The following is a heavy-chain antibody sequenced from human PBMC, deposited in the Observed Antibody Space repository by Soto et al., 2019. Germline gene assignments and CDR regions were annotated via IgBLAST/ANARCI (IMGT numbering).Heavy chain of an antibody. Sequence: EVQLLESGGNLVQPGESLRLSCAASGFTFSSYAMSWVRQAPGKGLEWVSHISSVYVTYYAESVKGRFIICRDNSKNTLKLQMNGKRAEDTAVYFCTKTYRDTAYATGLLAAFDVWGQGTMVTVSS. D-gene: IGHD2-2*01. CDR2: ISSVYVT. CDR1: GFTFSSYA. V-gene: IGHV3-23*01. CDR3: TKTYRDTAYATGLLAAFDV. J-gene: IGHJ3*01.